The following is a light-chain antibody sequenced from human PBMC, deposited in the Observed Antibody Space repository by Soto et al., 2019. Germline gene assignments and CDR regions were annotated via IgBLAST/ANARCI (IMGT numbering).Light chain of an antibody. CDR2: KAS. V-gene: IGKV1-5*03. CDR1: QSISSW. CDR3: QQYNSYAWT. J-gene: IGKJ1*01. Sequence: DIQMTQSPSTLSASVGDRDTITCRASQSISSWLAWYQQKPGKAPKLLIYKASSLESGVPSRFSGSGSGTELTLTSSSLQTDDFATYYCQQYNSYAWTFDQGTKVEIK.